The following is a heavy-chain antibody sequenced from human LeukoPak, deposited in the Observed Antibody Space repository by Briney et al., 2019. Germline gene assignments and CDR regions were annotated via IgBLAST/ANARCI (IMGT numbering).Heavy chain of an antibody. Sequence: GGSLRLSCAASGFAFRSFAMSWVRQAPGKGLEWVSVIYSGGSTYYADSVKGRFTISRDNSKNTLYLQMNSLRAEDTAVYYCARDAHLYNWAFDIWGQGTMVTVSS. CDR2: IYSGGST. V-gene: IGHV3-53*01. D-gene: IGHD1-20*01. CDR1: GFAFRSFA. CDR3: ARDAHLYNWAFDI. J-gene: IGHJ3*02.